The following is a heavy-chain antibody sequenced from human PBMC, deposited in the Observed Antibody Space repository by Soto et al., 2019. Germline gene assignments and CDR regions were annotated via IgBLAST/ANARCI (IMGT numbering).Heavy chain of an antibody. V-gene: IGHV4-30-2*01. D-gene: IGHD4-4*01. J-gene: IGHJ4*02. Sequence: QLQLQESGSGLVKPSQTLSLTCAVSGGSISSGGYSWSWIRQPPGKGLEWIGYIYHSGGTYYNPSLESRVTISVDRSKNQFSLRLTSVTAADTAVYYCARRNQITTFDYWGQGTLVTVSS. CDR1: GGSISSGGYS. CDR3: ARRNQITTFDY. CDR2: IYHSGGT.